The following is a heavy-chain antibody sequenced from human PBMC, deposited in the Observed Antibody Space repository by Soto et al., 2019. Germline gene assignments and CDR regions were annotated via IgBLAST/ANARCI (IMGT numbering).Heavy chain of an antibody. CDR1: GYSFTSYW. Sequence: LGESLKISWKGSGYSFTSYWIGWVRQMPGKGLEWMGIIYPGDSDTRYSPSFQGQVTISADKSISTAYLQWSSLKASDTAMYYCALWYNWNDPDMDVWGKGTTVTVSS. J-gene: IGHJ6*03. V-gene: IGHV5-51*01. D-gene: IGHD1-1*01. CDR3: ALWYNWNDPDMDV. CDR2: IYPGDSDT.